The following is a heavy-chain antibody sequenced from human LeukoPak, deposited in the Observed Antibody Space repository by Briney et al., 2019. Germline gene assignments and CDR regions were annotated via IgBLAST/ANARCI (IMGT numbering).Heavy chain of an antibody. CDR1: GFTFSDYY. CDR3: AKDPGRAVAGSPVYYFDY. Sequence: GGSLRLSCAASGFTFSDYYMSWIRQAPGKGLEWVAFIRYDGSNKYYADSVKGRFTISRDNSKNTLYLQMNSLRAEDTAVYYCAKDPGRAVAGSPVYYFDYWGQGTLVTVSS. J-gene: IGHJ4*02. CDR2: IRYDGSNK. V-gene: IGHV3-30*02. D-gene: IGHD6-19*01.